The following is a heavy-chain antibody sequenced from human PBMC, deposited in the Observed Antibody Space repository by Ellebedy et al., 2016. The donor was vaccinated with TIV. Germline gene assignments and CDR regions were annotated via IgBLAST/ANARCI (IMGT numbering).Heavy chain of an antibody. V-gene: IGHV1-69*04. J-gene: IGHJ2*01. CDR1: GYTFTSYA. CDR2: IIPILGIA. CDR3: ARDLDKRYFDL. D-gene: IGHD2-2*03. Sequence: AASVKVSCKASGYTFTSYAISWVRQAPGQGLEWMGRIIPILGIANYAQKFQGRVTITADKSTSTAYMELSSLRSEDTAVYYCARDLDKRYFDLWGRGTLVTVSS.